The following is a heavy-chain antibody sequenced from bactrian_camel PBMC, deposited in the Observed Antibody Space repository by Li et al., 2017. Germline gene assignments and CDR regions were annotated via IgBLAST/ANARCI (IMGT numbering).Heavy chain of an antibody. J-gene: IGHJ4*01. Sequence: HVQLVESGGGSVQAGGTLTISCTASGFTLADSDMGWYRQAPEKEREAVAGISTLTLTTYYADSVKGRFTISQDNAKTTVYLQMNGLKPEDTAMYYRGLDTRSLACGDSWSLSRRFDVSGQGTQVTVS. V-gene: IGHV3S63*01. D-gene: IGHD6*01. CDR2: ISTLTLTT. CDR1: GFTLADSD.